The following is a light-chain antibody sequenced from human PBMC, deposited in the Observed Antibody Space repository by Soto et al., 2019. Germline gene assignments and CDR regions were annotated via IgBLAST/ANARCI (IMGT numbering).Light chain of an antibody. CDR3: CSYAGSSFYV. CDR2: EGT. CDR1: SSVVGSYNL. Sequence: QSVLTQPASVSGSPGQSITISCTGTSSVVGSYNLVSWYQQHPGKAPKLTIYEGTKRPSGVSNRFSGSKSGNTASLTISGLQAEDEADYYCCSYAGSSFYVFGTGTKVTVL. V-gene: IGLV2-23*01. J-gene: IGLJ1*01.